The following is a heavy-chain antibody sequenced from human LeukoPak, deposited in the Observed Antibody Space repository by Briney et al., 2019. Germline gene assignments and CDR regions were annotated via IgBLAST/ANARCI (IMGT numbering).Heavy chain of an antibody. CDR2: IYYGGST. V-gene: IGHV4-30-4*08. Sequence: LRLSCAASGFTFSSYAMSWVRQAPGKGLEWIGYIYYGGSTYYNPSLKSRVTISVDTSKNQFSLKLSSVTAADTAVYYCARDRWVAVAGPATSYYYYGMDVWGQGTTVTVSS. CDR1: GFTFSSYA. CDR3: ARDRWVAVAGPATSYYYYGMDV. J-gene: IGHJ6*02. D-gene: IGHD6-19*01.